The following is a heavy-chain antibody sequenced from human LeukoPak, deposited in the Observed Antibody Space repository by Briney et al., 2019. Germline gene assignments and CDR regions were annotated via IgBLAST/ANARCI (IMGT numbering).Heavy chain of an antibody. D-gene: IGHD6-19*01. J-gene: IGHJ4*02. CDR3: ARARSSGWYILDY. V-gene: IGHV1-69*13. Sequence: SVTVSCTASGGTFSSHAISWVRQAPGQGLEWMGGIIPIFGTANYAQKFQGRVTITADESTSTAYMELSSLRSEDTAVYYCARARSSGWYILDYWGQGTLVTVSS. CDR2: IIPIFGTA. CDR1: GGTFSSHA.